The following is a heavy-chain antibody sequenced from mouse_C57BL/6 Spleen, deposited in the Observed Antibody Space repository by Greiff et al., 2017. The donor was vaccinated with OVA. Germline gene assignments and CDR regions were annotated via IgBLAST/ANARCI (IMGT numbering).Heavy chain of an antibody. J-gene: IGHJ4*01. Sequence: DVQLVESGGDLVKPGGSLKLSCAASGFTFSSYGMSWVRQTPDKRLEWVATISSGGSYTYYPDSVKGRFTISRDNAKNTLYLQMSSLKSEDTAMYYCARHSPDSNYDYAMDYWGQGTSVTVSS. CDR1: GFTFSSYG. V-gene: IGHV5-6*01. D-gene: IGHD2-5*01. CDR2: ISSGGSYT. CDR3: ARHSPDSNYDYAMDY.